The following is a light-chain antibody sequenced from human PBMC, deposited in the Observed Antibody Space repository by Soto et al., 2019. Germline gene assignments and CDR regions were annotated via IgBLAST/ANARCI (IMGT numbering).Light chain of an antibody. J-gene: IGLJ1*01. CDR3: CAYECSSTYV. CDR2: EGS. Sequence: QSALTQPASVSGSPGQSITISCTGTSSDVGSYNFVSWYQQHPGKAPKLMIYEGSKRPSGVSNRFSGSKSGNTASLTISGRQAEDEADYYCCAYECSSTYVFGTGTKLTVL. CDR1: SSDVGSYNF. V-gene: IGLV2-23*01.